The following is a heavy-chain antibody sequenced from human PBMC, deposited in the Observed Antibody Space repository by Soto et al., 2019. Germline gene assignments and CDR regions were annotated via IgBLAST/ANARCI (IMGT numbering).Heavy chain of an antibody. CDR1: GGTFSSYA. J-gene: IGHJ5*02. CDR2: IIPIFGTA. V-gene: IGHV1-69*06. Sequence: QVQLVQSGVEVKKPGSSVKVSCKASGGTFSSYAISWVRQAPGQGLEWMGGIIPIFGTANYAQKFQGRVTITADKSTSTAYMELSSLRSEDTAVYYCARRLDCSGGSCYPGAWFDPWGQGTLVTVSS. D-gene: IGHD2-15*01. CDR3: ARRLDCSGGSCYPGAWFDP.